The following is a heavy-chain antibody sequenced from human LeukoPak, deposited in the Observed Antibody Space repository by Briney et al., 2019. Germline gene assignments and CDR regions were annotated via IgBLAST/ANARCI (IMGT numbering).Heavy chain of an antibody. CDR1: GYTFTGYY. Sequence: ASVKVSCKASGYTFTGYYMHWVRQAPGQGLEWMGWINPNSGGTNYAQKLQGRVTMTTDTSTSTAYMELRSLRSDDTAVYYCARDLEWLVLSAWFDPWGQGTLVTVSS. CDR2: INPNSGGT. D-gene: IGHD6-19*01. J-gene: IGHJ5*02. CDR3: ARDLEWLVLSAWFDP. V-gene: IGHV1-2*02.